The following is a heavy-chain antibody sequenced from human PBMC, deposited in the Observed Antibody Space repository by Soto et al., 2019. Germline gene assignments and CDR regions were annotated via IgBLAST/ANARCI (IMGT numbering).Heavy chain of an antibody. CDR1: GFTFGDYA. CDR3: TRDRVFGLWFGELQTFDY. J-gene: IGHJ4*02. D-gene: IGHD3-10*01. CDR2: IRSKAYGGTT. V-gene: IGHV3-49*03. Sequence: PGGSLRLSCTASGFTFGDYAMSWFRQAPGKGLEWVGFIRSKAYGGTTEYAASVKGRFTISRDDSKSIAYLQMNSLKTEDTAVYYCTRDRVFGLWFGELQTFDYWGQGTLVTVSS.